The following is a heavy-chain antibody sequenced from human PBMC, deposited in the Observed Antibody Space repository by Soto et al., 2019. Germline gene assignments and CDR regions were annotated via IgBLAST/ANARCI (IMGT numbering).Heavy chain of an antibody. J-gene: IGHJ5*02. CDR1: GGTFSSYA. V-gene: IGHV1-69*13. CDR2: IIPIFGTA. D-gene: IGHD1-26*01. CDR3: ARVRSYSELDPGSFDP. Sequence: GASVKVSCKTSGGTFSSYAISWVRQAPGQGLEWIGGIIPIFGTANYAQKFQGRVTITADESTSTAYMELSSLRSEDTAVYYCARVRSYSELDPGSFDPWGQGTLVTVSS.